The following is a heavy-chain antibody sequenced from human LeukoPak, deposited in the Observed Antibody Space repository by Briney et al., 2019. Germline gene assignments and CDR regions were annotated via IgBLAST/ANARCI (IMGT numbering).Heavy chain of an antibody. D-gene: IGHD4-17*01. CDR3: ASRKATVTTPLDY. Sequence: PGGSLRLSCAASGFTFSSYAMSWVRQAPGKGLEWVSAISGSGGSTYYADSVRGRFTISRDNSKNTLYLQMNSLRAEDTAVYYCASRKATVTTPLDYWGQGTLVTVSS. CDR2: ISGSGGST. J-gene: IGHJ4*02. CDR1: GFTFSSYA. V-gene: IGHV3-23*01.